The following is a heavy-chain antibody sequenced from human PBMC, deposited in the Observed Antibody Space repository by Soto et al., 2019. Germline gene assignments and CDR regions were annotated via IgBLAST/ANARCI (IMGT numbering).Heavy chain of an antibody. CDR3: ARGDIVVVVAATNPRVGWFDP. CDR1: GGTFSSYA. V-gene: IGHV1-69*12. Sequence: QVQLVQSGAEVKKPGSSVKVSCKASGGTFSSYAISWVRQAPGQGLEWMGGIIPLFGTANYAQKFQGRVTITADESTSTAYMELSSLRSEDTAVYYCARGDIVVVVAATNPRVGWFDPWGQGTLVTVSS. J-gene: IGHJ5*02. CDR2: IIPLFGTA. D-gene: IGHD2-15*01.